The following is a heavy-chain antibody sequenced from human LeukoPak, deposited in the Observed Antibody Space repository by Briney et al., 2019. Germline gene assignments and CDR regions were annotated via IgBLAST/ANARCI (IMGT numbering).Heavy chain of an antibody. CDR1: GFTFSSHG. V-gene: IGHV3-33*01. D-gene: IGHD5-24*01. Sequence: GRSLGLSCVASGFTFSSHGMHWISHAPGKGLEWVAVIWYDGSDKYYADSVKGRFIISRDNSKNTLDLQMNSLRAEDTAVYYCARETEMANLDYWGQGTLVTVSS. CDR2: IWYDGSDK. J-gene: IGHJ4*02. CDR3: ARETEMANLDY.